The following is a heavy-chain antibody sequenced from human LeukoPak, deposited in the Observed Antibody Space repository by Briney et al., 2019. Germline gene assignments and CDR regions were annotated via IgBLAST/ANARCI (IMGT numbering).Heavy chain of an antibody. CDR1: GFTFSSYA. D-gene: IGHD1-1*01. Sequence: GGSLRLSCAASGFTFSSYAMSWVRQAPGKGLEWVSAISGSGGSTYYADSVKGRFTISRDNSKNTLYLQMNSLRAEDTAVYYCAKDSNSNPFRGAFDYWGQGTLVTVSS. CDR2: ISGSGGST. V-gene: IGHV3-23*01. J-gene: IGHJ4*02. CDR3: AKDSNSNPFRGAFDY.